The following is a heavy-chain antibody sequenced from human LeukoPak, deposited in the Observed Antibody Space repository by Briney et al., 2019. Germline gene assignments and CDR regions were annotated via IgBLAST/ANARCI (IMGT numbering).Heavy chain of an antibody. D-gene: IGHD5-18*01. CDR3: ARDAGYTAMVRMAFDI. Sequence: SETLSLTCTVSGGSISSYYWSWIRQPAGKGLEWIGRIYTSGSTNYNPSLKSRVTISVDTSKNQFSLKLSSVTAADTAVYYCARDAGYTAMVRMAFDIWGQGTMITVSS. CDR1: GGSISSYY. V-gene: IGHV4-4*07. J-gene: IGHJ3*02. CDR2: IYTSGST.